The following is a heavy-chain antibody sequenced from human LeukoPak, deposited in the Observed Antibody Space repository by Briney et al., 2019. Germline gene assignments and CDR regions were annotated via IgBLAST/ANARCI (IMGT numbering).Heavy chain of an antibody. CDR2: ISSSSSYI. D-gene: IGHD6-19*01. CDR1: GFTFSSYS. J-gene: IGHJ4*02. Sequence: GESLKISCAASGFTFSSYSMNWVRQAPGKGLEWVSSISSSSSYIYYADSVKGRFTISRDNAKNSLYLQMNSLRAEDTAVYYCAREPLAVAGTLDYWGQGTLVTVSS. CDR3: AREPLAVAGTLDY. V-gene: IGHV3-21*01.